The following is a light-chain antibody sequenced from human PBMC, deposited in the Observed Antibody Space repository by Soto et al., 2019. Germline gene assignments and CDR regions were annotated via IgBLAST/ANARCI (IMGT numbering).Light chain of an antibody. Sequence: QSALTQPPSASGSPGQSVTISCTGTSSDVGGYNDVSWYQQHPGKAPQLMIYEVSKRPSGVPDRFSGSKSGNTASLTVSGLQAEDEADDYCSSYAGNNNLVFGTGTKLTVL. CDR2: EVS. CDR3: SSYAGNNNLV. CDR1: SSDVGGYND. J-gene: IGLJ1*01. V-gene: IGLV2-8*01.